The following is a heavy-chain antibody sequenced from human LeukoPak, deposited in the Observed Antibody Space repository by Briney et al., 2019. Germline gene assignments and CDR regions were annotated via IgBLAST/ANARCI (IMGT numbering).Heavy chain of an antibody. Sequence: SETLSLTCAVYGGSFSGYYWSWIRQPPGKGLEWNGEINHSGSTNYNPSLKSRVTISVDTSKNQFSLKLSSVTAADTAVYYCARVPRSVTYYYGSGSYLGWFDPWGQGTLVTVSS. D-gene: IGHD3-10*01. CDR2: INHSGST. J-gene: IGHJ5*02. CDR3: ARVPRSVTYYYGSGSYLGWFDP. V-gene: IGHV4-34*01. CDR1: GGSFSGYY.